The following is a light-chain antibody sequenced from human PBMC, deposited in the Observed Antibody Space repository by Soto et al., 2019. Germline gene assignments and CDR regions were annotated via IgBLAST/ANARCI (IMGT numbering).Light chain of an antibody. CDR1: QSISSY. Sequence: DIQMTQSPSTLSASVGYRVTITCRASQSISSYLNWYQQKPGKAPKLLIFGASNLHTGVPSRFSGSGSGTDFNFTISSLQPEDFATYFCQHSFGSPITFGQGTRLEIK. V-gene: IGKV1-39*01. J-gene: IGKJ5*01. CDR2: GAS. CDR3: QHSFGSPIT.